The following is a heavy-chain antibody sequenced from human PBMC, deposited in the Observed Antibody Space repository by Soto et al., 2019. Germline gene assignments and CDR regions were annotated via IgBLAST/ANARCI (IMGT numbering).Heavy chain of an antibody. CDR3: ARGIPVEY. CDR2: IYYSGST. V-gene: IGHV4-61*01. Sequence: QVQLQESGPGLVKPSETLSLTCTVSGGSVSSGSYYWSWIRQPPGKGLEWIGYIYYSGSTNYNPSXXSXVXXSVDTSKNQFALKLSSVTAADTAVYYCARGIPVEYWGQGTLVTVSS. J-gene: IGHJ4*02. CDR1: GGSVSSGSYY. D-gene: IGHD2-15*01.